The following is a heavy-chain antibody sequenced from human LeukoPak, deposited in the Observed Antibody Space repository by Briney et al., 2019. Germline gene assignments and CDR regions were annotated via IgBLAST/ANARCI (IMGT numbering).Heavy chain of an antibody. D-gene: IGHD3-10*01. CDR3: ARLPGFGESC. CDR2: IRYDGSNK. V-gene: IGHV3-30*02. CDR1: GFTFSSYG. Sequence: GGSLRLSCAASGFTFSSYGMHWVRQAPGKGLEWVAFIRYDGSNKYYADSVKGRFTISRDNSKNTLYLQMNSLSAEDTAVYYCARLPGFGESCWGQGTLVTVSS. J-gene: IGHJ4*02.